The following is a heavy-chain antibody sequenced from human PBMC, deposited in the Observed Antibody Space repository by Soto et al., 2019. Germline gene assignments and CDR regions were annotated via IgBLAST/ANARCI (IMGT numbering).Heavy chain of an antibody. CDR1: GGAISTIA. Sequence: SVKVSCKASGGAISTIAITWVRRAPGQGLEWMGAFIPSFGTAIYAQKFQGRVTISADESTSSAYMDLSSLRSDDTAVYYCTRAQFRYTGTYVAADWFDPWGQGTLVTV. J-gene: IGHJ5*02. V-gene: IGHV1-69*13. CDR3: TRAQFRYTGTYVAADWFDP. CDR2: FIPSFGTA. D-gene: IGHD1-26*01.